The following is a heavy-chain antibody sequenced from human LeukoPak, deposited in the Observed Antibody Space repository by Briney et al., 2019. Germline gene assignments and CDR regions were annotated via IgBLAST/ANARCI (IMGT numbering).Heavy chain of an antibody. CDR1: GGTFSSYA. CDR3: ARAYYDILTGYYKAFDY. D-gene: IGHD3-9*01. J-gene: IGHJ4*02. Sequence: EASVKVSCKASGGTFSSYAISWVRQAPGQGLEWMGGIIPIFGTANYAQKFQGRVTITADESTSTAYMELSSLRSEDTAVYYCARAYYDILTGYYKAFDYWGQGTLVTVSS. CDR2: IIPIFGTA. V-gene: IGHV1-69*13.